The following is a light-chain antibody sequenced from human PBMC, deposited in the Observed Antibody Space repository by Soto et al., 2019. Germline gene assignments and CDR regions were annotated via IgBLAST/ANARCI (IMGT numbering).Light chain of an antibody. J-gene: IGLJ3*02. CDR3: QSYDGDNQV. V-gene: IGLV6-57*01. CDR2: EDY. CDR1: SGDIASNF. Sequence: NFMLTQPHSVSESPGKTVTISCTRNSGDIASNFVQWYQQRPGSSPTTVIYEDYQRPSGVPDRFSGSIDSSSNSASLTISRLKTEDEADYYCQSYDGDNQVFGGGTKVTVL.